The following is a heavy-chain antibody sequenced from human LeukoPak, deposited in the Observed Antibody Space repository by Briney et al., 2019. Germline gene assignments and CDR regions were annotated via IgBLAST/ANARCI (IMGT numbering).Heavy chain of an antibody. D-gene: IGHD6-13*01. V-gene: IGHV3-64D*06. CDR2: ISSDGSRT. CDR3: VEGSAVPQFDY. J-gene: IGHJ4*02. CDR1: GFTFSTYA. Sequence: GGSLRLSCSASGFTFSTYAMHWVRQAPGEGLEYVSAISSDGSRTYYADSVKGRFTISRDNSKNTLYLQMTSLRIEDTAVYYCVEGSAVPQFDYWGQGTLVTVSS.